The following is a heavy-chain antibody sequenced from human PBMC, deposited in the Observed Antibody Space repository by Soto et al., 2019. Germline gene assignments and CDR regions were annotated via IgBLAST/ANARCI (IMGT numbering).Heavy chain of an antibody. CDR1: GFPFSSYW. CDR3: VKGLLFVDP. D-gene: IGHD3-10*02. V-gene: IGHV3-7*01. CDR2: IKPDGSDT. J-gene: IGHJ5*02. Sequence: EVQLVESGGDLVQPGGSLRRSCAASGFPFSSYWMTWVRRAPGKGLQWVASIKPDGSDTYYLDSVSGRFTVSRDNARNSVHLQMKSLAVDETALYHCVKGLLFVDPGGQGALAIVTS.